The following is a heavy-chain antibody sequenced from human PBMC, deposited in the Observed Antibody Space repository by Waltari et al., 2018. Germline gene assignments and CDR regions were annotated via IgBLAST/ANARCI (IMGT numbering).Heavy chain of an antibody. Sequence: QLQLKESGPGLLRPSETLSLNCSVFGGSVRSSVTYWGWVRQSPGKGLEWIGSIYYSGTTYYNPSFKSRATISADPSKNRVSLTLDSVTATDTAVYYCARDVWSSARPNRPDWFDPWGQGAVVAVSS. CDR2: IYYSGTT. D-gene: IGHD3-3*01. CDR3: ARDVWSSARPNRPDWFDP. J-gene: IGHJ5*02. CDR1: GGSVRSSVTY. V-gene: IGHV4-39*07.